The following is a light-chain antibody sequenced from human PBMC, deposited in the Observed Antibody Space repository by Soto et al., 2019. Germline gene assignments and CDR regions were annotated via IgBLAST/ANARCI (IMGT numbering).Light chain of an antibody. CDR1: SSDVGGYNF. V-gene: IGLV2-14*01. J-gene: IGLJ1*01. CDR3: SSYTRTTTDV. CDR2: DVN. Sequence: QSVLTQPASVSGSPGQSITISCTGTSSDVGGYNFVSWYQQHPGKAPKLMIYDVNNRPSGVSDRFSGSKSGNTASLTISGLRAEDEADYYCSSYTRTTTDVFGTGTKLTVL.